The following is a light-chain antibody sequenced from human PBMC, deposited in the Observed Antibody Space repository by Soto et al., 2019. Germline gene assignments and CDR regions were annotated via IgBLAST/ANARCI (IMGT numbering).Light chain of an antibody. CDR2: GAS. J-gene: IGKJ1*01. CDR3: QQYNNWHGT. Sequence: EIVMTQSPATLSVSPGERATLSCRASQSVSGNLAWYQQKPGQAPRLLIYGASTRATGIPARFSGSGSGTEFTLTISSLKSEDFAVYYCQQYNNWHGTFGQGTKVEIK. CDR1: QSVSGN. V-gene: IGKV3-15*01.